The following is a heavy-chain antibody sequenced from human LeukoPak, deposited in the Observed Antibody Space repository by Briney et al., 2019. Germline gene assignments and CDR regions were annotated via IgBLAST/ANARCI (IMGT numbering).Heavy chain of an antibody. J-gene: IGHJ4*02. CDR1: GFTFSSYE. CDR3: ARDLEDPADYDSSGYPFDY. CDR2: ISSSSSYI. Sequence: AGGSLRLSCAASGFTFSSYEMNWVRQAPGKGLEWVSSISSSSSYIYYADSVKGRFTISRDNAKNSLYLQMNSLRAEDTAVYYCARDLEDPADYDSSGYPFDYWGQGTLVTVSS. D-gene: IGHD3-22*01. V-gene: IGHV3-21*01.